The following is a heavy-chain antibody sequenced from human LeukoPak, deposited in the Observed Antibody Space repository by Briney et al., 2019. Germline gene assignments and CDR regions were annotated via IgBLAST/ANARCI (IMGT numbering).Heavy chain of an antibody. J-gene: IGHJ4*02. CDR1: GFNFSTYD. CDR2: IWYDGSNT. V-gene: IGHV3-33*01. Sequence: GGSLRLSCAPSGFNFSTYDMHWVRQAPGKGLECVAVIWYDGSNTYYVESVKGRFTISRDNSKNTLYLQMNSLRAEDTAVYYCAREARYDSSGYYFDYWGQGTLVTVSS. D-gene: IGHD3-22*01. CDR3: AREARYDSSGYYFDY.